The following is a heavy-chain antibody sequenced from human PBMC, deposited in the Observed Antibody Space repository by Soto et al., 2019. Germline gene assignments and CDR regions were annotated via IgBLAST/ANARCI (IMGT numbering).Heavy chain of an antibody. J-gene: IGHJ4*02. CDR2: IYWDDDK. CDR3: AHKGGYCSGGSCYFDY. Sequence: QITLKESGPTLVKPTQTLTLTCTFSGFSLSTSGVGVGWIRQPPGKALEWLALIYWDDDKRYSPSLKSRLTITKDTSKNQVVLTMTNMDPVDTATYYCAHKGGYCSGGSCYFDYWGQGTLVTVSS. V-gene: IGHV2-5*02. D-gene: IGHD2-15*01. CDR1: GFSLSTSGVG.